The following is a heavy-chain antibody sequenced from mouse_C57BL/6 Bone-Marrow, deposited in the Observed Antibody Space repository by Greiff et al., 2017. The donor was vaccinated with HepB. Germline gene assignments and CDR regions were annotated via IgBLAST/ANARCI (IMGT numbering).Heavy chain of an antibody. CDR3: ASTPPLLRYGRDPFAY. CDR2: IWRGGST. V-gene: IGHV2-5*01. Sequence: QVQLKESGPGLVQPSQSLSITCTVSGFSLTSYGVHWVRQSPGKGLEWLGVIWRGGSTDYNAAFMSRLSITKDNSKSQVFFKMNSLQADDTAIYYCASTPPLLRYGRDPFAYWGQGTLVTVSA. J-gene: IGHJ3*01. D-gene: IGHD1-1*01. CDR1: GFSLTSYG.